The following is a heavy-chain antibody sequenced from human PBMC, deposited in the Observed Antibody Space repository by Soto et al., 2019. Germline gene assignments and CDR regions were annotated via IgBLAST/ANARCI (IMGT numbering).Heavy chain of an antibody. CDR2: MNPKSANT. V-gene: IGHV1-8*01. CDR1: GDTFTSHE. J-gene: IGHJ3*02. CDR3: ARGTGGWADALDI. D-gene: IGHD2-8*02. Sequence: QVQLVHSGAEVKKPGASVKVSCKASGDTFTSHEIHWVRQATGQGLEWMGWMNPKSANTGYAQKFQDRVTMTRNTSISTVYMELSSLRSEDTAVYYCARGTGGWADALDIWGQGTLVSVSS.